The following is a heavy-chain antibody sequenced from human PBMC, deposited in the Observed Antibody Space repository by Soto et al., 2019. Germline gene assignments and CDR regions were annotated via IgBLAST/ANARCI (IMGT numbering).Heavy chain of an antibody. Sequence: ASVKVSCKASGGTFSSHAISWLRQAPRQGLEWMGGIIPFFKATNYAQKFQDRVTITADDSTGTAYMDLYSLRSEDTAVYYCARDVTLNYYDSTYYYYAMDVWGQGTTVTVSS. CDR3: ARDVTLNYYDSTYYYYAMDV. D-gene: IGHD3-22*01. CDR1: GGTFSSHA. J-gene: IGHJ6*02. V-gene: IGHV1-69*13. CDR2: IIPFFKAT.